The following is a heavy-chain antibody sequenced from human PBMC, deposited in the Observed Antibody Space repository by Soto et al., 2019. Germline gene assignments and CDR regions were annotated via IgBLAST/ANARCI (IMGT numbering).Heavy chain of an antibody. CDR2: IYCSGST. J-gene: IGHJ4*02. CDR3: ARDQYDFWSGPRILDY. CDR1: GGSVSSGSYY. D-gene: IGHD3-3*01. V-gene: IGHV4-61*01. Sequence: SETLSLTCTVSGGSVSSGSYYWSWIRQPPGKGLEWIGYIYCSGSTNYNPSLKSRVTISVDTSKNQFSLKLSSVTAADTAVYYCARDQYDFWSGPRILDYWGQGTLVTVSS.